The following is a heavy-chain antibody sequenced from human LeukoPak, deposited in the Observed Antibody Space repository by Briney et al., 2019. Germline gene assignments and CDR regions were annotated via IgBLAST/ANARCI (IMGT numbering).Heavy chain of an antibody. D-gene: IGHD6-19*01. J-gene: IGHJ6*02. CDR3: ARDHSSGTGASYYYYYYGMDV. CDR2: IYYSGST. Sequence: PSETLSLTCTVSGGSISSGGYYWSWIRQHPGKGLEWIGYIYYSGSTYYNPSLKSRVTISVDTSKNQFSLKLRSVTAADTAVYYCARDHSSGTGASYYYYYYGMDVWGQGTTVTVSS. V-gene: IGHV4-31*03. CDR1: GGSISSGGYY.